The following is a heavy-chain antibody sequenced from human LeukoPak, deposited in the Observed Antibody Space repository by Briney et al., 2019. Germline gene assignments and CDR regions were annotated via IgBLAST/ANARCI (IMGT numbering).Heavy chain of an antibody. CDR3: ARGVLRFLAGDY. Sequence: PGGSLRLSCTASGFNVSRTYMSWVRQAPGKGLEWVANIKPDGSEIYYVDSVKGRFTISRDNAKNSLYLQMNSLRAEDTAVYFCARGVLRFLAGDYWGQGTLVTVSS. D-gene: IGHD3-3*01. CDR2: IKPDGSEI. J-gene: IGHJ4*02. V-gene: IGHV3-7*01. CDR1: GFNVSRTY.